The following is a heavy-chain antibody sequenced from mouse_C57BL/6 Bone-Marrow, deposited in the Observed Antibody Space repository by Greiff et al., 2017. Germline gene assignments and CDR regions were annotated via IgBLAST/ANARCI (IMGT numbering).Heavy chain of an antibody. Sequence: EVQLQQSGAELVRPGASVKLSCPASGFNLKDDYLHRVKPRPDQGLAWIGWLAPEIGATEYASKFQGKATIPSDTSSNTAYLQLSSLTSEDTAVYYCSSFDGNYFDFWGQGTPLTVAS. J-gene: IGHJ2*01. CDR3: SSFDGNYFDF. CDR2: LAPEIGAT. D-gene: IGHD2-3*01. V-gene: IGHV14-4*01. CDR1: GFNLKDDY.